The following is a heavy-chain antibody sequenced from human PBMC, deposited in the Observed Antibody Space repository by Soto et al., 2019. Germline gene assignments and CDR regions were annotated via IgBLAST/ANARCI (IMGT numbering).Heavy chain of an antibody. CDR2: TYYRSKWYN. D-gene: IGHD4-17*01. J-gene: IGHJ4*02. CDR1: GDSVSSNSAA. CDR3: ASSRGSTVTTVLFDY. Sequence: SQTLSLTCAISGDSVSSNSAAWNWIRQSPSRGLEWLGRTYYRSKWYNDYAVSVKSRITINPDTSKKQFSLQLNSVTPEDTAVYYCASSRGSTVTTVLFDYWGQGTLVTVSS. V-gene: IGHV6-1*01.